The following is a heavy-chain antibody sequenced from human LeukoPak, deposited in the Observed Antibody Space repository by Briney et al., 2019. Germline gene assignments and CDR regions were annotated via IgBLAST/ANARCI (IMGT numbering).Heavy chain of an antibody. Sequence: GGSLRPSCATSGFTFSDYAMSWVRQAPVKGLEWVSTISNSGGNTHYADSVMGRFTISRDNSKSTLYLQMNSLSVEDTAVYHCAKEVGPVLFDYWGQGTLVTVSS. V-gene: IGHV3-23*01. CDR1: GFTFSDYA. CDR2: ISNSGGNT. J-gene: IGHJ4*02. CDR3: AKEVGPVLFDY. D-gene: IGHD2-15*01.